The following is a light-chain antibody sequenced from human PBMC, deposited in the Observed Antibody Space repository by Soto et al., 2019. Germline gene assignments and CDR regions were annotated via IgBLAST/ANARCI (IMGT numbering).Light chain of an antibody. V-gene: IGKV1-9*01. Sequence: DIPLTPSPSFLSASVGDRVPITCRASQGISGYLAWYQQKPGKAPKLLIYGASTLQSGVPSRFSAGGSGVEFTLNISSVQPEDFATYHCLQYHSDWTFGQGTKVDI. CDR3: LQYHSDWT. CDR1: QGISGY. CDR2: GAS. J-gene: IGKJ1*01.